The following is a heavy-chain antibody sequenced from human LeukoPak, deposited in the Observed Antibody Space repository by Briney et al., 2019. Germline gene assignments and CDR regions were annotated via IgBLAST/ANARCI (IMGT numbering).Heavy chain of an antibody. CDR2: ISGSGGST. Sequence: GGSLRLSCAASGFAFSSYAMSWVRQAPGKGLEWVSAISGSGGSTYYADSVKGRFTISRDNSKNTLYPQMTSLRAEDTAVYYCAKLHTVQLRLWFGELLSYFQHWGQGTLVTVSS. CDR1: GFAFSSYA. D-gene: IGHD3-10*01. V-gene: IGHV3-23*01. J-gene: IGHJ1*01. CDR3: AKLHTVQLRLWFGELLSYFQH.